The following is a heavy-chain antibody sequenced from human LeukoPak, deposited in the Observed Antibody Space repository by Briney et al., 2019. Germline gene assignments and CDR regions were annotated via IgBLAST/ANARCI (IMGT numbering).Heavy chain of an antibody. Sequence: PGGSLRLSCAAPGFTLSDFYMSWVRQAPGKGLEWISYVSNGRSDTIRYAVSVKGRFTVSRDYARNTLYLQMNSLRAEDTAVYYCARDWVREGGRSSSWPRNSFDYWGQGTLVTVSS. D-gene: IGHD6-13*01. CDR1: GFTLSDFY. CDR2: VSNGRSDTI. V-gene: IGHV3-11*04. J-gene: IGHJ4*02. CDR3: ARDWVREGGRSSSWPRNSFDY.